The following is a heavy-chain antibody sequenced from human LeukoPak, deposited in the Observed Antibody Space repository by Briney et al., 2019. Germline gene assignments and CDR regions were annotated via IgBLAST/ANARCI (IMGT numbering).Heavy chain of an antibody. CDR2: MNPNSGNT. Sequence: RASVKVSCKASGYTFTSYDINWVRQATGQGLEWMGWMNPNSGNTGYTQKFQGRLTMTTNTSISTVYMELSSLRSEDTAVYYCARAGYFYDSSGYYPDYWGQGTLVTVSS. CDR3: ARAGYFYDSSGYYPDY. J-gene: IGHJ4*02. D-gene: IGHD3-22*01. V-gene: IGHV1-8*01. CDR1: GYTFTSYD.